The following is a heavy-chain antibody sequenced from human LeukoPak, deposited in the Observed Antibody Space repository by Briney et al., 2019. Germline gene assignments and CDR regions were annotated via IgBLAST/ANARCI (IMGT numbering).Heavy chain of an antibody. CDR2: INHSVST. Sequence: SETLSLTCAVYGGSFSGYYWSWIRQPPGKWLESIAEINHSVSTNYNPSLKTRVTIPVETSKHQFSLKLSSVTAADTAVYYCARVAAAWYSHYYYYYMDVWGKGTTVTVSS. D-gene: IGHD6-13*01. J-gene: IGHJ6*03. CDR1: GGSFSGYY. V-gene: IGHV4-34*01. CDR3: ARVAAAWYSHYYYYYMDV.